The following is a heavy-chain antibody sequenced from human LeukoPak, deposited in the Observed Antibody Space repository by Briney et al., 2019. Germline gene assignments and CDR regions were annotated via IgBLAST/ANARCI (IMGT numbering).Heavy chain of an antibody. CDR2: INSDGSST. CDR3: ASGSYSSSWYAYYYYMDV. Sequence: GGSLRLSCAASGFTFSSYWMHWVRQAPGKGLVWVSRINSDGSSTSYADSVKGRFTISRDNAKNTLYLQMNSLRAEDTAVYYCASGSYSSSWYAYYYYMDVWGKGTTVTISS. D-gene: IGHD6-13*01. J-gene: IGHJ6*03. V-gene: IGHV3-74*01. CDR1: GFTFSSYW.